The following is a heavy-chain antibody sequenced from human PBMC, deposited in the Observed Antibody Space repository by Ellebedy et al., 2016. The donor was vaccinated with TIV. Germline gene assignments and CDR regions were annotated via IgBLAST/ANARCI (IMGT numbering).Heavy chain of an antibody. Sequence: SETLSLTCSVSGGGISGSGHYWGWVRQSPGKGLEWIGNIYHTGDAYYNLSLKSRVTISLDMSENQFSLRLRSVTAADTAVFYCARHPEDGDYTPDYFDSWGQGTLVTVSS. CDR3: ARHPEDGDYTPDYFDS. J-gene: IGHJ4*02. V-gene: IGHV4-39*01. CDR1: GGGISGSGHY. CDR2: IYHTGDA. D-gene: IGHD4-17*01.